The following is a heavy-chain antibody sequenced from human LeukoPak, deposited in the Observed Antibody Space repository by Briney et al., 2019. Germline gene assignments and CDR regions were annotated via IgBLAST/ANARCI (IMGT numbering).Heavy chain of an antibody. CDR2: IIDILSQA. D-gene: IGHD4-17*01. J-gene: IGHJ3*02. V-gene: IGHV1-69*11. CDR3: ATGGDYRDAFDM. CDR1: GGTFSTYA. Sequence: SVKVSCKASGGTFSTYAISWVRPAPGQGLEWMGRIIDILSQANYAQKFRGRVAITADESTTTAYLELSRLRSEDTAVYYCATGGDYRDAFDMWGQGTRVTVSS.